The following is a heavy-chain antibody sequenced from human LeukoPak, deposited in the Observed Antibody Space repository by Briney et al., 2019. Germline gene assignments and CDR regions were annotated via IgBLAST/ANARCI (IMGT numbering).Heavy chain of an antibody. V-gene: IGHV3-48*04. J-gene: IGHJ3*02. D-gene: IGHD3-10*01. CDR2: ISGSSSPI. CDR1: GFSFSVYS. Sequence: GGSLRLSCAASGFSFSVYSMTWVRQAPGKGLEWLSYISGSSSPIYYADSVKGRFTISRDNAKNSLNLQMNSLRAEDTAVYYCARGFAQGVIWGQGTTVTVSS. CDR3: ARGFAQGVI.